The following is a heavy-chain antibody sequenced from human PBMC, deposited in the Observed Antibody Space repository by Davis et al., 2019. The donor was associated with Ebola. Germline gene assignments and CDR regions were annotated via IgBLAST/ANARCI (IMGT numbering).Heavy chain of an antibody. J-gene: IGHJ5*02. CDR1: GGSFTNYW. V-gene: IGHV4-34*01. CDR2: IDHSGTT. CDR3: AKGVGDYGWFDP. Sequence: SETLSLTCGVYGGSFTNYWWSWVRQPPGKGLEWIGEIDHSGTTNNNPSLKSRVTMSVDTSKNQLSLRLTSVTEADTAVYYCAKGVGDYGWFDPWGQGTLVTVSA. D-gene: IGHD4-17*01.